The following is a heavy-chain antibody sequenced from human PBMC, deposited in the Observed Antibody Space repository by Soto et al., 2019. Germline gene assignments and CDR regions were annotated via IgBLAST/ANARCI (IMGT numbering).Heavy chain of an antibody. CDR2: ISAYNGNT. Sequence: QVQLVQSGAEVKKPGASVKVSCKASGYTFTRYGISWVRQAPGQGLEWMGWISAYNGNTNYAQKLQGRVTMTTDTSTSTAYMELRSLRSDDTAVYYCARDLRYGGYVYYYYGMDVWGQGTTVTVSS. CDR1: GYTFTRYG. J-gene: IGHJ6*02. D-gene: IGHD5-12*01. CDR3: ARDLRYGGYVYYYYGMDV. V-gene: IGHV1-18*04.